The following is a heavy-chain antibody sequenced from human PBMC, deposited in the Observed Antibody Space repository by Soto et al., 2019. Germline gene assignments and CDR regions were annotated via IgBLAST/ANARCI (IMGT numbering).Heavy chain of an antibody. V-gene: IGHV3-11*01. CDR1: GFTFSDYY. J-gene: IGHJ5*02. CDR2: ISSSGSTI. D-gene: IGHD2-2*01. CDR3: ARGLGYCSSTSCSNWFDP. Sequence: GGSLILSCAASGFTFSDYYMSWIRQAPGKGLEWVSYISSSGSTIYYADSVKGRFTISRDNAKNSLYLQMNSLRAEDTAVYYCARGLGYCSSTSCSNWFDPWGQGTLVTVSS.